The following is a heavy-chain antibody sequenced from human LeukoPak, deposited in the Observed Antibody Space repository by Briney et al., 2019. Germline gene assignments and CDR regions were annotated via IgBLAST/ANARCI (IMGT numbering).Heavy chain of an antibody. D-gene: IGHD2-15*01. J-gene: IGHJ4*02. CDR2: ISWNSANI. CDR3: AKLGVVPATTSFFDH. CDR1: GFTFDHYA. V-gene: IGHV3-9*01. Sequence: GGSLRLSCAASGFTFDHYAMHWVRQIPGKGLEWVSGISWNSANIWYADSVKGRFIISRDSANNSVYLQMSNLRPEDTAFYYCAKLGVVPATTSFFDHWGQGVLVTVSA.